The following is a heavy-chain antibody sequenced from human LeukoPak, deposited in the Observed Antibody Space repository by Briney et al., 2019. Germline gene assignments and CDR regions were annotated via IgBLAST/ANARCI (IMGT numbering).Heavy chain of an antibody. Sequence: ASVKVSCKVSGYTLTELSMHWVRQAPGKGLEWMGGFDPEDGETIYAQKFQGRVTMTEDTSTDTAYMELSSLRSEDTAVYYCVRTDYYDSSGYYHGAFDIWGQGTMVTVSS. CDR3: VRTDYYDSSGYYHGAFDI. J-gene: IGHJ3*02. V-gene: IGHV1-24*01. D-gene: IGHD3-22*01. CDR2: FDPEDGET. CDR1: GYTLTELS.